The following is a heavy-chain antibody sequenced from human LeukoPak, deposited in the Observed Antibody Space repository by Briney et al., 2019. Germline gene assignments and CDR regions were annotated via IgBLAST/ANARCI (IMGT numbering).Heavy chain of an antibody. CDR3: ARGRGYSYGRARGYYFDY. J-gene: IGHJ4*02. V-gene: IGHV1-8*01. Sequence: GASVKVSCKASGYTFTSYDINWVRQATGQGLEWMGWMNPNSGNTGYAQKFQGRVTMTRNTSISTACMELSSLRSEDTAVYYCARGRGYSYGRARGYYFDYWGQGTLVTVSS. CDR2: MNPNSGNT. D-gene: IGHD5-18*01. CDR1: GYTFTSYD.